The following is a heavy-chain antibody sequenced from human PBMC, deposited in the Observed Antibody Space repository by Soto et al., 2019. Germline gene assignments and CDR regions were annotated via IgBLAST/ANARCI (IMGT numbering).Heavy chain of an antibody. Sequence: ASVKVSCKASGYTFTGYYMHWVRQAPGQGLEWMGWINPNSGGTNYAQKFQGWVTMTRDTSISTAYMELSRLRSDDTAVYYCARDLRITRRYYGMDVWGQGTTVTVSS. D-gene: IGHD3-10*01. CDR2: INPNSGGT. J-gene: IGHJ6*02. CDR3: ARDLRITRRYYGMDV. CDR1: GYTFTGYY. V-gene: IGHV1-2*04.